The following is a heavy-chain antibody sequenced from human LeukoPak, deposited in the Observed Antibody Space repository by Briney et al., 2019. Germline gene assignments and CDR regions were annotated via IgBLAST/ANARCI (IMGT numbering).Heavy chain of an antibody. Sequence: GGSLRLSCAASGFTFSNYGMHWVRQAPGKGLEWVAVISHDASYKYYADSVKGRFTISRDNSKNTLYLQMNSLRAEDTAVYYCAKDLIVSGTATIMDYWGQGTLVTVSS. CDR2: ISHDASYK. CDR3: AKDLIVSGTATIMDY. CDR1: GFTFSNYG. J-gene: IGHJ4*02. V-gene: IGHV3-30*18. D-gene: IGHD5-24*01.